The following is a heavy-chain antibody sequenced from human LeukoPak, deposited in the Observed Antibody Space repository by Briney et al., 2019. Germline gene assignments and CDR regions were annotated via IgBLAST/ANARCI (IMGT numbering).Heavy chain of an antibody. Sequence: ASVTVSCKASGYTFTVYHMHWVRQAPGQGLEWMGWINPNSGGTNYAQKLQGRITMTRDTSISTAYMELSSLRSDDTAVYYCGLVTSGNWWFDPWGQGTLVTVSS. CDR1: GYTFTVYH. CDR2: INPNSGGT. V-gene: IGHV1-2*02. CDR3: GLVTSGNWWFDP. D-gene: IGHD2-21*02. J-gene: IGHJ5*02.